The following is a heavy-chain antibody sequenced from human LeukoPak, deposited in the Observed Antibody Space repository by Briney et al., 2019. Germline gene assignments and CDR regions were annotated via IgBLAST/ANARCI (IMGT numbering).Heavy chain of an antibody. CDR3: ARDRYGGYPGAFDI. Sequence: SETLSLTCTVSGGYISSYYWSWIRQPPGKGLERIWYIYYSGSTNYNPSLKSRVTISVDTSKNQFSLKLSSVTAADTAVYYCARDRYGGYPGAFDIWGQGTMVTVSS. V-gene: IGHV4-59*01. CDR1: GGYISSYY. D-gene: IGHD4-23*01. CDR2: IYYSGST. J-gene: IGHJ3*02.